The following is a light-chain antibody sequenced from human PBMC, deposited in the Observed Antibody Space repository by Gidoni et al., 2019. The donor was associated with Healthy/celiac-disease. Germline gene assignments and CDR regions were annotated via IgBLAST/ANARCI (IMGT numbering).Light chain of an antibody. CDR2: AAS. J-gene: IGKJ2*01. Sequence: QMTQSPSSLSASVGDSATITCRASQSISSYLYWYQQKPGKAPKLLIYAASSLQSGVPSRFSGSGSGTDFTLTISSLQPEDFATYYCQQSYSTPYTFGHGTKLEIK. V-gene: IGKV1-39*01. CDR3: QQSYSTPYT. CDR1: QSISSY.